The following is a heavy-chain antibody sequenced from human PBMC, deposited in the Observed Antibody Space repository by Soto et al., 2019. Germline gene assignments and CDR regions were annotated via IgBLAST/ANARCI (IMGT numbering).Heavy chain of an antibody. D-gene: IGHD1-1*01. CDR3: VRGTPTPGLDI. V-gene: IGHV3-7*03. J-gene: IGHJ6*02. Sequence: GGSLRLSFAASGFTFSSYWMSWVRQAPGKGLEWVARINQDGSEKYYVDSVKGRFSTSRDNTRNSLYLNMDSLRVGDTATYYCVRGTPTPGLDIWGRGTTVTVSS. CDR2: INQDGSEK. CDR1: GFTFSSYW.